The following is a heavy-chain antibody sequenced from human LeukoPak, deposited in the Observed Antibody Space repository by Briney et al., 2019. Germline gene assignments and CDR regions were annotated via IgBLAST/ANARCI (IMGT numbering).Heavy chain of an antibody. Sequence: ASVKVSCKASGGTFSSYAISWVRQAPGQGLEWMGGIIPIFGTASYAQKFQGRVTITADVSTSTAYMELSSLRSEDTAVYYCARDRGRSARGYYYGMDVWGQGTAVAVSS. CDR1: GGTFSSYA. D-gene: IGHD2-15*01. V-gene: IGHV1-69*13. CDR3: ARDRGRSARGYYYGMDV. J-gene: IGHJ6*02. CDR2: IIPIFGTA.